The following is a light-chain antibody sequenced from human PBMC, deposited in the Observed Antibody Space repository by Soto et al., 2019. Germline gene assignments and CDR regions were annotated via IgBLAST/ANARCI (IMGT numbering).Light chain of an antibody. Sequence: QSALTQPASVSGSPGQSITISCTGTRNDVGSHNLVFCYQQQPGQAPKLMIYKVTNRPVGVSTRFSASKSGNTASLTISGLQVEDEADYYCCSYGGSRAVFGGGTQLTVL. CDR1: RNDVGSHNL. J-gene: IGLJ7*01. V-gene: IGLV2-23*02. CDR2: KVT. CDR3: CSYGGSRAV.